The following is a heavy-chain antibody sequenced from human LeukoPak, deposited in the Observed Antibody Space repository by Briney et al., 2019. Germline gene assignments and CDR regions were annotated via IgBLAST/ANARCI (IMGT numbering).Heavy chain of an antibody. CDR3: ARGDCSGGSCYFSN. CDR1: GFTVSSNY. D-gene: IGHD2-15*01. V-gene: IGHV3-66*01. CDR2: IYSGGST. J-gene: IGHJ4*02. Sequence: GGSLRLSCAASGFTVSSNYMSWVRQAPGKGLEWVSVIYSGGSTYYADSVKGRFTISRDNSKNTLYLQMNSLSAEDTAVYYCARGDCSGGSCYFSNWGQGTLVTVSS.